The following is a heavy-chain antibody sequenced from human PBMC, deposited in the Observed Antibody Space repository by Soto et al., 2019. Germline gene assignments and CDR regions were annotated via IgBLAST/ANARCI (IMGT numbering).Heavy chain of an antibody. CDR2: IYYSGGT. CDR1: GGSISSGCYY. Sequence: SETLSLTCTVSGGSISSGCYYWSWIRQHPGKGLEWIGYIYYSGGTYYNPSLKSRVTISVDTSKNQFSLELSSVTAADTAVYYCASIYDSSGYYYGNNWFDPWGQGTLVTVSS. V-gene: IGHV4-31*03. CDR3: ASIYDSSGYYYGNNWFDP. D-gene: IGHD3-22*01. J-gene: IGHJ5*02.